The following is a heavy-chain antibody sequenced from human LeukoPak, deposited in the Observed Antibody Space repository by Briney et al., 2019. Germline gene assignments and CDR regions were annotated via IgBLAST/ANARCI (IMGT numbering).Heavy chain of an antibody. CDR3: AKDPVRRGYSYGNFDY. Sequence: GGSLRLSCAASGFTFNNHGMHWVRQAPGQGLEWVAFIRYDGSNKYYADSVKGRFTISRDNSKNTLYLQMNSLRPEDTAVYYCAKDPVRRGYSYGNFDYWGQGTLVTVSS. D-gene: IGHD5-18*01. V-gene: IGHV3-30*02. CDR2: IRYDGSNK. CDR1: GFTFNNHG. J-gene: IGHJ4*02.